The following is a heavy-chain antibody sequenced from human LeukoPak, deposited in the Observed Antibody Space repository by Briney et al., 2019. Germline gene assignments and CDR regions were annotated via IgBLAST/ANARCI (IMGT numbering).Heavy chain of an antibody. CDR3: ARDMWIQLSLYYGMDV. D-gene: IGHD5-18*01. CDR1: GVSFSGYY. J-gene: IGHJ6*02. Sequence: SETLSLTCAVYGVSFSGYYWSWIRQPPGKGLEWIGEINRSGSTNYNPSLKSRVTISVDTSKNQFSLQLSSVTAADTAVYYCARDMWIQLSLYYGMDVWGQGTTVTVSS. V-gene: IGHV4-34*01. CDR2: INRSGST.